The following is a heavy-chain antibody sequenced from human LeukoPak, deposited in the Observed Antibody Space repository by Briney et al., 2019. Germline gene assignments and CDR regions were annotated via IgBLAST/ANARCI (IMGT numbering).Heavy chain of an antibody. CDR2: IYYSGST. Sequence: PSETLSLTCTVSGGSISSSSYYWGWIRQPPGKGLEWIGSIYYSGSTYYNPSLKSRVTISVDTSKNQFSLKLSSVTAADTAVYYCASQPRYYYGSGDIDYWGQGTLVTVSS. J-gene: IGHJ4*02. D-gene: IGHD3-10*01. CDR3: ASQPRYYYGSGDIDY. V-gene: IGHV4-39*07. CDR1: GGSISSSSYY.